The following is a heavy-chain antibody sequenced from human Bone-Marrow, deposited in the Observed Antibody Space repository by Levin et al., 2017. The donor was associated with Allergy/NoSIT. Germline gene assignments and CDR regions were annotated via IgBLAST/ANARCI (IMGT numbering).Heavy chain of an antibody. CDR3: ARGVYYYYYMDV. V-gene: IGHV1-69*13. CDR1: GGTFSSYV. J-gene: IGHJ6*03. Sequence: LVKVSCKASGGTFSSYVVSWVRQAPGQGLEWMGGMIPILGTTYYAQKFQGRVSITADESTSTAYMELRSLRSEDTALYFCARGVYYYYYMDVWGTGTTVTVSS. CDR2: MIPILGTT.